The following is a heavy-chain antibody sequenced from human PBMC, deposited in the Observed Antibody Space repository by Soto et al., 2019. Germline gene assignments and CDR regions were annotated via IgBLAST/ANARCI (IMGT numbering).Heavy chain of an antibody. CDR3: ASSDVSKTIWAY. CDR1: GYTFTNYA. D-gene: IGHD3-22*01. Sequence: QVQLVQSGAEVKKPGASVKVSCKTSGYTFTNYAMHWVRQAPGQRLEWMGWIHGGNGNTKYSQKFQGRVTITRDTSASTASMELSSLRTEDTAVYYCASSDVSKTIWAYWGQGTLVTVSS. CDR2: IHGGNGNT. J-gene: IGHJ4*02. V-gene: IGHV1-3*01.